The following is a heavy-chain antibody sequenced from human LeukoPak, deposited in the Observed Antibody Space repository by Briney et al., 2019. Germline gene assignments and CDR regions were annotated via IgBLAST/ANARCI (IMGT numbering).Heavy chain of an antibody. J-gene: IGHJ4*02. CDR2: INHSGST. D-gene: IGHD6-13*01. Sequence: PSETLSLTCAVYGGSFSGYYWSWIRQPPGEGLEWIGEINHSGSTNYNPSLKSRVTISVDTSKNQFSLKLSSVTAADTAVYYCARVFGKQQLAVDYWGQGTLVTVSS. CDR1: GGSFSGYY. V-gene: IGHV4-34*01. CDR3: ARVFGKQQLAVDY.